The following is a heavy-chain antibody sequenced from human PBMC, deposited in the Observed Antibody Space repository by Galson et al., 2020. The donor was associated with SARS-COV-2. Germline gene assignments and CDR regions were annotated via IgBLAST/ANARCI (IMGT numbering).Heavy chain of an antibody. V-gene: IGHV4-30-2*01. D-gene: IGHD3-10*01. CDR3: ARGHLWFGELYPGWFDP. J-gene: IGHJ5*02. Sequence: ASETLSLTCAVSGGSISSGAYSWSWIRQPPGKGLEWIGYIYHSGSTYYNPSLKSRVTISVDRSKNQFSLKLSSVTAADTAVYYCARGHLWFGELYPGWFDPWGQGTLVTVSS. CDR1: GGSISSGAYS. CDR2: IYHSGST.